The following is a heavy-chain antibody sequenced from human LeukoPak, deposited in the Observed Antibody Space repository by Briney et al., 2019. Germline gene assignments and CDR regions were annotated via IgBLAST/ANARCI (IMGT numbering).Heavy chain of an antibody. CDR1: GGSISGYY. CDR3: ARQDSKVGAYTGPYHFDY. V-gene: IGHV4-4*07. J-gene: IGHJ4*02. D-gene: IGHD1-26*01. Sequence: PSETLSLTCTVSGGSISGYYWNWIRQPAGKGLEWIERIYTSGSTHDNPSLKSRVTMSVDTSKNQVSLKVSSVTAADTAVYYCARQDSKVGAYTGPYHFDYWGQGTLVTVSS. CDR2: IYTSGST.